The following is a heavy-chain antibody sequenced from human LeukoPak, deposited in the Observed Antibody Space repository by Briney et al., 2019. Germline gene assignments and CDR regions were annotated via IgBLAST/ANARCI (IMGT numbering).Heavy chain of an antibody. D-gene: IGHD2-21*02. V-gene: IGHV4-39*01. CDR2: IYYSGST. CDR1: GGSFSSYY. Sequence: SETLSLTCAVYGGSFSSYYWGWIRQPPGKGLEWIGSIYYSGSTCYNPSLKSRVTISVDTSKNQFSLKLSSVTAADTAVYYCARHLRVVTSSGYFDYWGQGTLVTVSS. J-gene: IGHJ4*02. CDR3: ARHLRVVTSSGYFDY.